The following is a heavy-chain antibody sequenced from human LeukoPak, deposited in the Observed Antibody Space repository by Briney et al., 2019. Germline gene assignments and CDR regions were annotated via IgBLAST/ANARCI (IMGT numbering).Heavy chain of an antibody. D-gene: IGHD3-3*01. Sequence: PSETLSLTCTVSGGSISSSSYYWGWIRQPPGKGLEWIGSIYYSGSTYYNPSLKSRVTISVDTSKNQFSLKLSSVTAADTAVYYCARASSSDWSGYYLRFDPWGQGTLVTVSS. CDR3: ARASSSDWSGYYLRFDP. CDR1: GGSISSSSYY. V-gene: IGHV4-39*07. J-gene: IGHJ5*02. CDR2: IYYSGST.